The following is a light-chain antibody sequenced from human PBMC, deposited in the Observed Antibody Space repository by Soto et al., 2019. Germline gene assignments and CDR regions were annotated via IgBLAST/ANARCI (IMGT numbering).Light chain of an antibody. CDR2: DAS. CDR1: QSVSSF. CDR3: QQRSVWPPIT. Sequence: EIVLTQSPATLSLSPGDRATLSCRASQSVSSFLAWYQQKPGQAPRLVIYDASNRATGIPARFSGSGSGTDFTLTISSLEAEDVAVYYCQQRSVWPPITFGQGTRLEFK. V-gene: IGKV3-11*01. J-gene: IGKJ5*01.